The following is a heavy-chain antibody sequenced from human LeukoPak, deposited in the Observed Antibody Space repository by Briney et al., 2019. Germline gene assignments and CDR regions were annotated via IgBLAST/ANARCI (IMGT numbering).Heavy chain of an antibody. CDR1: GGSISSGGYY. CDR3: ARDPFSAAAGVSIDYIDV. V-gene: IGHV4-61*02. J-gene: IGHJ6*03. CDR2: IYTSGRT. Sequence: SETLSLTCTVSGGSISSGGYYWSWIRQPAGKGLEWIGRIYTSGRTNYNPSLKSRVTMSVDTSKNQFSLKLSSVTAADTAVYYCARDPFSAAAGVSIDYIDVWGKGTTVTVSS. D-gene: IGHD6-13*01.